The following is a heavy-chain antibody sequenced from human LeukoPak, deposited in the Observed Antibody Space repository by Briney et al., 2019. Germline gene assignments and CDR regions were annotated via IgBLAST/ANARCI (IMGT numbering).Heavy chain of an antibody. J-gene: IGHJ3*02. Sequence: GASVKVSCEASGGTFSSYAISWVRQAPGQGLEWMGGVIPIFGTANYAQKFQGRVTITADKSTSTAYMELSSLRSEDTAVYYCARKIVHYDSSGYSNLMGAFDIWGQGTMVTVSS. CDR3: ARKIVHYDSSGYSNLMGAFDI. CDR2: VIPIFGTA. D-gene: IGHD3-22*01. CDR1: GGTFSSYA. V-gene: IGHV1-69*06.